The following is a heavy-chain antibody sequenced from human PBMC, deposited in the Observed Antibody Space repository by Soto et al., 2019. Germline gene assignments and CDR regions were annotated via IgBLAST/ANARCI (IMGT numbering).Heavy chain of an antibody. Sequence: QVQLQQWGAGLLKPSETLSLTCAVYGGSFSGYYWSWIRQPPGKGLEWIGYIYYSGSTYYNPSLKSRITMSADTSKNQLSLNLSSVTAADTAMYYCAAGPPWEQHFDYWGQGTLVTVSS. J-gene: IGHJ4*02. CDR2: IYYSGST. CDR1: GGSFSGYY. V-gene: IGHV4-34*01. D-gene: IGHD1-26*01. CDR3: AAGPPWEQHFDY.